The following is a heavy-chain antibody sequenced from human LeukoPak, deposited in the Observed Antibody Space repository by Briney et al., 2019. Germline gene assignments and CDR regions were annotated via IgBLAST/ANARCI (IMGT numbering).Heavy chain of an antibody. V-gene: IGHV3-23*01. Sequence: GGSLRLSCAASGFTFSSYAMSWVRQAPGKGLEWVSAISGSGGSTYYADSVKGRFTISRDNSKNTLYLQMDSLRAEDTAVYYCAKDGYYYDSSGYYYDLGYWGQGTLVTVSS. CDR3: AKDGYYYDSSGYYYDLGY. CDR2: ISGSGGST. CDR1: GFTFSSYA. D-gene: IGHD3-22*01. J-gene: IGHJ4*02.